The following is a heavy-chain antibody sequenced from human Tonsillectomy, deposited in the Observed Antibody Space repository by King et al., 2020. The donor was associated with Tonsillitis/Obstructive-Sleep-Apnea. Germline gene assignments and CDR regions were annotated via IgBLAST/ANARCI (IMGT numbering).Heavy chain of an antibody. J-gene: IGHJ6*03. Sequence: QLQESGPGLVKPSETLSLSCTVSGGSISSSRYYWGWIRQPPGKGLEWIGTIYYNGDTYYNPSLKRRVTVSIDTSENQFSLNLTSVTAADTAVYYCARHAPDMDNYYYYMDVWGKGTTVTVSS. CDR2: IYYNGDT. CDR3: ARHAPDMDNYYYYMDV. D-gene: IGHD3-9*01. CDR1: GGSISSSRYY. V-gene: IGHV4-39*01.